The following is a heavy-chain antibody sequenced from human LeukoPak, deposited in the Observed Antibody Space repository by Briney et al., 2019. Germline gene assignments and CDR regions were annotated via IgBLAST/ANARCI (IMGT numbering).Heavy chain of an antibody. J-gene: IGHJ4*02. D-gene: IGHD3-22*01. Sequence: GGSLRLSCAASGFTSSSYAMHWVRQAPGKGLEWVSYISSSSSTIYYADSVKGRFTISRDNAKNSLYLQMNSLRAEDTAVYYCARDELGGYPKNDYWGQGTLVTVSS. CDR2: ISSSSSTI. CDR1: GFTSSSYA. CDR3: ARDELGGYPKNDY. V-gene: IGHV3-48*01.